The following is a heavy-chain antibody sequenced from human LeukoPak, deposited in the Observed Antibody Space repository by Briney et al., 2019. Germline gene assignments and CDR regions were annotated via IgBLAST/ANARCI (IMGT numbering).Heavy chain of an antibody. Sequence: GASVKVSCKASGYTFTSYYMHWVRQAPGQGLEWIGIINPSGGSSSYAQKFPGRVTMTRDTSTSTVYMELSSLRSEDTAVYYCARSSSPPFEYWGQGTLVTVSS. CDR1: GYTFTSYY. CDR2: INPSGGSS. V-gene: IGHV1-46*01. D-gene: IGHD6-6*01. J-gene: IGHJ4*02. CDR3: ARSSSPPFEY.